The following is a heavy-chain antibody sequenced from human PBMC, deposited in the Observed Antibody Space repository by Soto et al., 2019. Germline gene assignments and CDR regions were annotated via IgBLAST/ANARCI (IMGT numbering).Heavy chain of an antibody. CDR1: GGSISSSSYY. J-gene: IGHJ3*02. V-gene: IGHV4-39*01. Sequence: SETLSLTCTVSGGSISSSSYYWGWIRQPPGKGLEWIGSIYYSGSTYYNPSLKSRVTISVDTSKNQFSLKLSSVTAADTAVYYCARHEFRWELPPLPWGLGAFDIWGQGTMVTVSS. D-gene: IGHD1-26*01. CDR2: IYYSGST. CDR3: ARHEFRWELPPLPWGLGAFDI.